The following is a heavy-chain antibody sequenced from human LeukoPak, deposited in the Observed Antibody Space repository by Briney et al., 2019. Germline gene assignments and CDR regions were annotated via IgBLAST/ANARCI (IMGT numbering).Heavy chain of an antibody. D-gene: IGHD3-10*01. Sequence: PSETLSLTCTVSAYSISSGYYWGWIRQPPGKGLEWIGSIYQSGSTYYNPSLKSRVTISVDTSKNQFSLKLNSVTAADTAAYYCAREGPMVRGPYDYWGQGTLVTVSS. V-gene: IGHV4-38-2*02. CDR3: AREGPMVRGPYDY. CDR1: AYSISSGYY. CDR2: IYQSGST. J-gene: IGHJ4*02.